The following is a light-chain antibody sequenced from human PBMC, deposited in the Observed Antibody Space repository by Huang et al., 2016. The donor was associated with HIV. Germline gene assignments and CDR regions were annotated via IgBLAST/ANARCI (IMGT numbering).Light chain of an antibody. J-gene: IGKJ5*01. CDR2: GAS. CDR3: QQYHSSPVT. V-gene: IGKV3-20*01. Sequence: IVLTQSPGTLSVSPGERATLSCRASQSISRIYLVWYQQKPGQAPRLLIYGASSRATGIPDRFSGSGSGRDFTLTISRLEPEDFAVYFCQQYHSSPVTFGQGTRLEIK. CDR1: QSISRIY.